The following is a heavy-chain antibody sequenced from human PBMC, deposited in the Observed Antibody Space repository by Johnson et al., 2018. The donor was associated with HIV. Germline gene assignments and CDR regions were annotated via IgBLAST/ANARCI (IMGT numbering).Heavy chain of an antibody. CDR2: ISYDGSNK. V-gene: IGHV3-30*04. CDR1: GFTFSNYP. D-gene: IGHD2/OR15-2a*01. CDR3: AKAIGDAFDI. J-gene: IGHJ3*02. Sequence: VQLVESGGGVVQPGRSLRLSCAASGFTFSNYPMHWVRQAPGKGLEWVAVISYDGSNKYYADSVKGRFTISRDNSKNTLYLQMNSLRAEDTAVYYCAKAIGDAFDIWGQGTMVTVSS.